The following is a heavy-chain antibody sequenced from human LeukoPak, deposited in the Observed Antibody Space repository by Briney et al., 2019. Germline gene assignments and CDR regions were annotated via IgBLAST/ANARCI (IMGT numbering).Heavy chain of an antibody. CDR2: IIPILGIA. CDR1: GGTFSSYA. D-gene: IGHD5-18*01. CDR3: ARKQSSAMDYCYYYGMDV. J-gene: IGHJ6*02. Sequence: SVKVSCKASGGTFSSYAISWVRQAPGQGLEWMGRIIPILGIANYAQKFQGRVTITADKSTSTAYMELSSLRSEDTAVYYCARKQSSAMDYCYYYGMDVWGQGTTVTVSS. V-gene: IGHV1-69*04.